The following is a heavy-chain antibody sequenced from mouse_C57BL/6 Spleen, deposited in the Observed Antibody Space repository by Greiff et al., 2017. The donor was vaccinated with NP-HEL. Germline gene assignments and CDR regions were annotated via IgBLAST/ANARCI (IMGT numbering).Heavy chain of an antibody. D-gene: IGHD1-1*01. CDR1: GYTFTSYW. J-gene: IGHJ3*01. V-gene: IGHV1-61*01. CDR2: IYPSDSAT. Sequence: QVQLQQPGAELVRPWSSVKLSCKASGYTFTSYWMDWVKQRPGQGLEWIGNIYPSDSATHYNQKCKDKDTLTVDKSSSTAYMQLSSLTSEDSAVYYCARGDYYGSSYVDWFAYWGQGTLVTVSA. CDR3: ARGDYYGSSYVDWFAY.